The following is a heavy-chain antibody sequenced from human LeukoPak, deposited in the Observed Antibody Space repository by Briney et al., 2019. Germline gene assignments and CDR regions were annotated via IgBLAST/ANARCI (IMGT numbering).Heavy chain of an antibody. CDR3: AKQKYSGSYSYFDY. CDR1: GFTFSSYA. J-gene: IGHJ4*02. Sequence: PGGSLRLSCAASGFTFSSYAMSWVRQAPGKGLEWVSGISGSDGSTYYADSVKGRFIISRDNSKNTLYLQMISLRAEDTAIYYCAKQKYSGSYSYFDYWGQGTLVTVSS. D-gene: IGHD1-26*01. CDR2: ISGSDGST. V-gene: IGHV3-23*01.